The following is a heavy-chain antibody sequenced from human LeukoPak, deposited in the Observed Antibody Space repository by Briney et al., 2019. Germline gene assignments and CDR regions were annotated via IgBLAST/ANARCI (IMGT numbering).Heavy chain of an antibody. J-gene: IGHJ4*02. D-gene: IGHD6-6*01. CDR1: GFTFSSYW. CDR2: IKTDGSST. Sequence: SGGSLRLSCAASGFTFSSYWMHWVRQAPGMGLVWVSRIKTDGSSTNYADSVKGRLTISRDNAKNTLYLQMNSLRAEDTAVYYCARDSSPEGLDYWGQGTLVTVSS. V-gene: IGHV3-74*01. CDR3: ARDSSPEGLDY.